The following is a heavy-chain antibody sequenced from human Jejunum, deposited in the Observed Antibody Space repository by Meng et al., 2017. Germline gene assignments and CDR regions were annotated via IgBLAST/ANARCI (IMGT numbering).Heavy chain of an antibody. V-gene: IGHV3-9*01. Sequence: SLKISCAASGFTFDDYAMHWVRQAPGKGLEWVSGISWNSGSIGYADSVKGRFTISRDNAKNSLYLQMNSLRAEDTALYYCAKDGCIYGSGDYWGQGTLVTVSS. CDR3: AKDGCIYGSGDY. CDR1: GFTFDDYA. J-gene: IGHJ4*02. D-gene: IGHD3-10*01. CDR2: ISWNSGSI.